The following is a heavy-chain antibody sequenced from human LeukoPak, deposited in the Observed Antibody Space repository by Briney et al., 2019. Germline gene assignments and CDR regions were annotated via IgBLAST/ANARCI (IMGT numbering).Heavy chain of an antibody. V-gene: IGHV4-61*02. Sequence: PSETLSLTCTVSGGSISSGSYYWSWIRQPAGKGLEFIGRIYTSGSTNYNPSLKSRVTISVDTSKNQFSLKLSSVTAADTAVYYCARGSRGFDYWGQGTLVTVSS. J-gene: IGHJ4*02. CDR2: IYTSGST. CDR3: ARGSRGFDY. CDR1: GGSISSGSYY.